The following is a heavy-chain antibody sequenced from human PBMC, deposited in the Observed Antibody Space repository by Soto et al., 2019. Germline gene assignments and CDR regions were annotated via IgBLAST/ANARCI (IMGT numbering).Heavy chain of an antibody. CDR2: MNPNSANT. J-gene: IGHJ4*02. V-gene: IGHV1-8*01. CDR1: GYTFTSYD. D-gene: IGHD4-17*01. CDR3: ARTLYGDNVDY. Sequence: QVQLVQSGAEVKKPGASVKVSCKASGYTFTSYDINRVRQATGQGLEWMGWMNPNSANTGYAQKFQGRVTMTRNTSISTAYMELSSLRSEETVVYYCARTLYGDNVDYWGQGTLVTVSS.